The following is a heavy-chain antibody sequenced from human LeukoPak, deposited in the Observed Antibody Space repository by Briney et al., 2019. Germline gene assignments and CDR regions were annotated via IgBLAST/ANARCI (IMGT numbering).Heavy chain of an antibody. CDR3: ARGSPLSQVVVVAATPSYDY. D-gene: IGHD2-15*01. V-gene: IGHV3-21*01. CDR1: GFTFSSYS. CDR2: ISSSSSYI. Sequence: PGGSLRLSCAASGFTFSSYSMNWVRQAPGKGLEWVSSISSSSSYIYYADSVKGRFTISRDNAKNSLYLQMNSLRAEDTAVYYCARGSPLSQVVVVAATPSYDYWGQGTLVTVPS. J-gene: IGHJ4*02.